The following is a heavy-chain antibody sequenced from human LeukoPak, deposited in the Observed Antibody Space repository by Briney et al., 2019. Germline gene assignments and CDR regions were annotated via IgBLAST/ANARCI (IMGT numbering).Heavy chain of an antibody. D-gene: IGHD2-15*01. J-gene: IGHJ4*02. V-gene: IGHV4-4*07. CDR2: ANVGGHR. CDR3: ARDHCAGGYCYFLDY. Sequence: SDTLSLTCTVSGGYIHTYYWAWIRQPAGKGLEWVGRANVGGHRDYNPSLKSRVSMSIDESANQFSLNLMSVTAADTAVYYCARDHCAGGYCYFLDYWGQGTLVTVSS. CDR1: GGYIHTYY.